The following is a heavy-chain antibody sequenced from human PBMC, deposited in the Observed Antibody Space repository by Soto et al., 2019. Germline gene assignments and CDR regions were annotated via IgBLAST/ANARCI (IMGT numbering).Heavy chain of an antibody. CDR3: ARDGSGHYFDY. CDR1: GHTYSGYA. Sequence: VASVTLSYKTPGHTYSGYAFSPVRQAPGQGLEWMGGIIPIFGTANYAQKFQGRVTITADKSTSTAYMELSSLRSEDTAVYYCARDGSGHYFDYWGQGILVNGSS. V-gene: IGHV1-69*06. J-gene: IGHJ4*02. CDR2: IIPIFGTA.